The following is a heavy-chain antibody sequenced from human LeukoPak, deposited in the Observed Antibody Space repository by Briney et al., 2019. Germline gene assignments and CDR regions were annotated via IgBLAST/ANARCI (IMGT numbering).Heavy chain of an antibody. J-gene: IGHJ5*02. V-gene: IGHV5-51*01. Sequence: GESLQISCKGSGYIFTNYWIGWGRQLPGKGLEWMGIIYPGDSATTYSPSFQGQVTISAAKSISTAYLQWSSLKASDTAMYYCARHPGGNSLGWFDPWGQGTLVTVSS. CDR3: ARHPGGNSLGWFDP. CDR2: IYPGDSAT. D-gene: IGHD4-23*01. CDR1: GYIFTNYW.